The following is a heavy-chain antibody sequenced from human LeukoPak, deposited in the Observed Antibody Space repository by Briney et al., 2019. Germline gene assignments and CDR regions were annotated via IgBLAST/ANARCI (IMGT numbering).Heavy chain of an antibody. CDR1: GFTFNTYG. J-gene: IGHJ3*02. CDR3: ARGAYSYGPYDALDI. CDR2: INYDERKK. Sequence: PGGSLRLSCVASGFTFNTYGMHWVRQAPGKELEWVAFINYDERKKNYIDSLKGRFSISRDNSRNTLYLEMNSLGTEDTAIYYCARGAYSYGPYDALDIWGHGTMVTVYS. V-gene: IGHV3-30*02. D-gene: IGHD5-18*01.